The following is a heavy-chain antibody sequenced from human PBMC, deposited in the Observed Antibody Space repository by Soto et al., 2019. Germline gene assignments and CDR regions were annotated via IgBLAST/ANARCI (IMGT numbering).Heavy chain of an antibody. CDR2: IYYSGST. Sequence: QVQLQESGPGLVKPSQTLSLTCTVSGGSISSGGYYWSWIRQHPGKGLEWIGYIYYSGSTYYNPSLKSRVTISVDTSKNQFSLKLSSVTAADTAVYYCARDSLGYCSGGSCVRLDIWGQGTMVTVSS. V-gene: IGHV4-31*03. CDR1: GGSISSGGYY. CDR3: ARDSLGYCSGGSCVRLDI. J-gene: IGHJ3*02. D-gene: IGHD2-15*01.